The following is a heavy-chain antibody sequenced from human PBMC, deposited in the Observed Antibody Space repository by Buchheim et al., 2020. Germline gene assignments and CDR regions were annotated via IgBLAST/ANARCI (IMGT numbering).Heavy chain of an antibody. D-gene: IGHD4-23*01. CDR3: ARQGNLYGGNFYLDY. CDR2: IYYSGST. Sequence: QVQLQESGPGLVKPSETLSLTCTVSGGSISSYYWSWIRQPPGKGPEWIGYIYYSGSTNYNPSLKSRVTISVDTSKNQFSLKLSSVTAADTAVYYCARQGNLYGGNFYLDYWGQGTL. J-gene: IGHJ4*02. CDR1: GGSISSYY. V-gene: IGHV4-59*08.